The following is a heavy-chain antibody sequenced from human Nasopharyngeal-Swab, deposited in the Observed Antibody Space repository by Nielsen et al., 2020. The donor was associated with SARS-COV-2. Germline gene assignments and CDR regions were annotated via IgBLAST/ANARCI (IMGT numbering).Heavy chain of an antibody. V-gene: IGHV4-31*03. Sequence: SETLSLTCTVSGGPISSGGYYWSWIRQHPGKGLEWIGYIYYSGSTYYNPSLKSRVTISVDTSKNQFSLKLSSVTAADTAVYYCARAADYGDRYYLDYWGQGTLVTVSS. D-gene: IGHD4-17*01. CDR1: GGPISSGGYY. CDR2: IYYSGST. J-gene: IGHJ4*02. CDR3: ARAADYGDRYYLDY.